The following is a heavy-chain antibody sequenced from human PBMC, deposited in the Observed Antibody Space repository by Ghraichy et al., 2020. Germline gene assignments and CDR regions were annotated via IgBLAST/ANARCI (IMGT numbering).Heavy chain of an antibody. CDR2: ITGSGDTT. Sequence: GESLRLSCAASGFTFSRNAMSWVRQAPGKGLEWVSAITGSGDTTYYADSVKGRFTISRDTSKNTLYLQMNSLTSDDTAVYYCAKDRSSGWYAFNPAGFDFWGQGTLGTVSS. CDR3: AKDRSSGWYAFNPAGFDF. J-gene: IGHJ4*02. D-gene: IGHD6-19*01. V-gene: IGHV3-23*01. CDR1: GFTFSRNA.